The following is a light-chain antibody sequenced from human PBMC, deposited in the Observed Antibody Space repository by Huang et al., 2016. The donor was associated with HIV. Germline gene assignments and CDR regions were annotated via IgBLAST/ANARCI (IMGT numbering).Light chain of an antibody. V-gene: IGKV1-39*01. CDR1: QGISSY. Sequence: DIQMTQSPSSLSASVGDRVTITCRARQGISSYLNWYQQKPGKAPKLLIYAASTLQSGGPSRFSGSGSGTDFTLTISSLQPADSATYYCQETYSIPYTFGQGTKLEIK. CDR3: QETYSIPYT. J-gene: IGKJ2*01. CDR2: AAS.